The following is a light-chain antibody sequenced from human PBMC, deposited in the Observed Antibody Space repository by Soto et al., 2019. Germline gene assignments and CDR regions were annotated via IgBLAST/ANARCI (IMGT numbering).Light chain of an antibody. Sequence: QSALTQPASVSGSPGQSITISCTGTSSDVGGYNYVSWYQQHPGKAPKLMIHEVSNRPSGVSNRFSGSKSGNTASLTISGLQAEDEADYYCSSYTRSSTRVFGGGTELTVL. CDR3: SSYTRSSTRV. V-gene: IGLV2-14*01. CDR2: EVS. J-gene: IGLJ3*02. CDR1: SSDVGGYNY.